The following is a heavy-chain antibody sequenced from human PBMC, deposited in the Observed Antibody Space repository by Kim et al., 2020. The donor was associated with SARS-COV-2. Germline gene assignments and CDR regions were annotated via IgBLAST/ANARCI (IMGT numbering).Heavy chain of an antibody. CDR1: GGSISSYY. Sequence: SETLSLTCTVSGGSISSYYWSWIRQPPGKGLEWIGYIYYSGSTNYNPSLKSRVTISVDTSKNQFSLKLSSVTAADMAVYYCARLHIAAAGIGFDYWGQGTLVTVSS. D-gene: IGHD6-13*01. CDR3: ARLHIAAAGIGFDY. J-gene: IGHJ4*02. V-gene: IGHV4-59*01. CDR2: IYYSGST.